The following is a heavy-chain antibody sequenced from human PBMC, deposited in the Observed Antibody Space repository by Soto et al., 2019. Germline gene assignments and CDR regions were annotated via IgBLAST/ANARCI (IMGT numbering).Heavy chain of an antibody. V-gene: IGHV3-33*01. D-gene: IGHD3-9*01. CDR1: GFTFSSYG. Sequence: GGSLRLSCAASGFTFSSYGMHWVRQAPGKGLEWVAVIWYDGSNKYYADSVKGRFTISRDNSKNTLYLQMNSLRAEDTAVYYCARVSSLDGSYYYYYYGMDVWGQGTTVTVSS. CDR3: ARVSSLDGSYYYYYYGMDV. CDR2: IWYDGSNK. J-gene: IGHJ6*02.